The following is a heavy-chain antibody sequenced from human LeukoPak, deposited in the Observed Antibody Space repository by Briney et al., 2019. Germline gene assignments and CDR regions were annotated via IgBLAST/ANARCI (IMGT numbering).Heavy chain of an antibody. V-gene: IGHV3-30*01. D-gene: IGHD2-2*01. CDR2: ISYDGTNK. Sequence: PGRSLRLSCAGSGFPFSNYAMHWVRQAPGKGLDWVAVISYDGTNKYFADSVKGRFSISRDNSKNTLYLQMNSLRTEDTAVYYCVRDRCSTSCNPPYNWFDPWGQGTLVTVSS. J-gene: IGHJ5*02. CDR1: GFPFSNYA. CDR3: VRDRCSTSCNPPYNWFDP.